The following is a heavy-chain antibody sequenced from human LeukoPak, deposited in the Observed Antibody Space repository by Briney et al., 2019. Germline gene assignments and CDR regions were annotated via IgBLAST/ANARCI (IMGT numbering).Heavy chain of an antibody. CDR3: TRDGGEGGNSAFDI. Sequence: GGSLRLSCAASGFTFSDYILGWVRQAPGKGLEWVGRIRRGTNSYTTEYAASVKGRFIISRDDSKNSLYLHMNSLKTEDTAVYHCTRDGGEGGNSAFDIWGQGTIVTVSS. V-gene: IGHV3-72*01. CDR2: IRRGTNSYTT. CDR1: GFTFSDYI. J-gene: IGHJ3*02. D-gene: IGHD3-16*01.